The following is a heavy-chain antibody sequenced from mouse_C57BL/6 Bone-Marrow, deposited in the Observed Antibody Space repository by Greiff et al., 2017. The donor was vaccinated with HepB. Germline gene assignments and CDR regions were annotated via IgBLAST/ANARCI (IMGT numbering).Heavy chain of an antibody. CDR2: IWRGGST. J-gene: IGHJ4*01. Sequence: VKLMESGPGLVQPSQSLSITCTVSGFSLTSYGVHWVRQSPGKGLEWLGVIWRGGSTDYNAAFMSRLSITKDNSKSQVFFKMNSLQADDTAIYYCAKKDRGGDAMDYWGQGTSVTVSS. V-gene: IGHV2-5*01. CDR1: GFSLTSYG. D-gene: IGHD2-14*01. CDR3: AKKDRGGDAMDY.